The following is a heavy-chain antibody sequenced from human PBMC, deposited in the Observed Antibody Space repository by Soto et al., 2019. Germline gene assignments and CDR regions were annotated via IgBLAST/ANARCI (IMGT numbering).Heavy chain of an antibody. CDR2: INHSGST. J-gene: IGHJ6*03. Sequence: PSETLSLTCAVYGGSFSGYYWSWIRQPLGKGLEWIGEINHSGSTNYNPSLKSRVTISVDTSKNQFSLKLSSVTAADTAVYYCARGSPDCSSTSCTDYYYYYMDVWGKGTTVTVSS. V-gene: IGHV4-34*01. CDR1: GGSFSGYY. CDR3: ARGSPDCSSTSCTDYYYYYMDV. D-gene: IGHD2-2*01.